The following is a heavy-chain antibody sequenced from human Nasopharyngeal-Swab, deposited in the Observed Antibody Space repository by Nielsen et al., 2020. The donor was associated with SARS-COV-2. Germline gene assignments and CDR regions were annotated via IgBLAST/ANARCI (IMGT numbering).Heavy chain of an antibody. CDR1: GFTFSSYS. D-gene: IGHD6-25*01. CDR3: ARATLQSGAYYMDV. J-gene: IGHJ6*03. V-gene: IGHV3-64*01. CDR2: ISPDGGGA. Sequence: GASLNTSCAASGFTFSSYSMHWVRQAPGGEVEYVAAISPDGGGAYYGRSVKGRFTISRDNSKNTVDLQMGTLSSEDMAVYCCARATLQSGAYYMDVWGKGTTVTVSS.